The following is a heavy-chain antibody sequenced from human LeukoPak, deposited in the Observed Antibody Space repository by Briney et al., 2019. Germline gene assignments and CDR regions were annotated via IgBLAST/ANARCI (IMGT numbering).Heavy chain of an antibody. J-gene: IGHJ6*02. V-gene: IGHV1-2*02. CDR3: ARGPLWFGELAHYSGMDV. CDR1: GYTFTGHY. D-gene: IGHD3-10*01. Sequence: ASVKVSCKASGYTFTGHYLHWVRQAPGQGLEWMGWINPNSDGTDYAQKFQGRVTMTSDASITTAYMELSRLRSDDTAVYSCARGPLWFGELAHYSGMDVWGQGTTVTVSS. CDR2: INPNSDGT.